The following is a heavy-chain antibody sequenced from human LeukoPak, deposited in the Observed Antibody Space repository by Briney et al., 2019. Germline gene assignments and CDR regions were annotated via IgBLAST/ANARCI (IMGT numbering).Heavy chain of an antibody. J-gene: IGHJ4*02. Sequence: GGSLRLSCAASGFIFSSYSMNWVRQAPGKGLEWVSSISSSSSYIYYADSVKGRFTISRDNAKNSLYLQMNSLRAEDTAVYYCARDPGATTGYWGQGTLVTVSS. CDR2: ISSSSSYI. D-gene: IGHD1-26*01. CDR1: GFIFSSYS. V-gene: IGHV3-21*01. CDR3: ARDPGATTGY.